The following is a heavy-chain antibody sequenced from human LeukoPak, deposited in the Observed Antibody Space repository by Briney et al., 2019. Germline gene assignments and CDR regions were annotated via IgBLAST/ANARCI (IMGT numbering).Heavy chain of an antibody. CDR2: IYSGGST. CDR1: GFTVSSNY. D-gene: IGHD1-26*01. Sequence: GGSLRLSCAASGFTVSSNYMSWVRQAPGKGLEWVSVIYSGGSTYYADSVKGRFTISRDNAKNSLYLQMNSLRAEDTAVYYCARVSSGSYSLDYWGQGTLVTVSS. CDR3: ARVSSGSYSLDY. V-gene: IGHV3-66*01. J-gene: IGHJ4*02.